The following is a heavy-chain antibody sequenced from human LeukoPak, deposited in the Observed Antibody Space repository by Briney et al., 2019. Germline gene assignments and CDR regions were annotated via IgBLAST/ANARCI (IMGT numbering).Heavy chain of an antibody. V-gene: IGHV4-31*03. CDR3: ARERARSGYFSL. Sequence: SETLSLTCTVSGGSISSGGYYWRWIRQHPGKGLEWIGYIYYSGSTYYNPSLKSRVTISVDTSKNQFSLKLSSVTAADTAVYYCARERARSGYFSLWGQGTLVTVSS. D-gene: IGHD3-3*01. J-gene: IGHJ4*02. CDR2: IYYSGST. CDR1: GGSISSGGYY.